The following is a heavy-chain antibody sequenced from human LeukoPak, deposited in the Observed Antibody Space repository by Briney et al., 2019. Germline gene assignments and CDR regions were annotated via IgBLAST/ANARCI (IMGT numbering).Heavy chain of an antibody. CDR2: ISGSGGST. D-gene: IGHD3-22*01. CDR3: AKRIVVVSGSGYFDY. V-gene: IGHV3-23*01. Sequence: GGSLRLSCAASGFTFSSYAMSWVRQAPGKGLEWVSAISGSGGSTYYADSVKGRFTISRDNSKNTLYLQMNSLGAEDTAVYYCAKRIVVVSGSGYFDYWGQGTLVTVSS. CDR1: GFTFSSYA. J-gene: IGHJ4*02.